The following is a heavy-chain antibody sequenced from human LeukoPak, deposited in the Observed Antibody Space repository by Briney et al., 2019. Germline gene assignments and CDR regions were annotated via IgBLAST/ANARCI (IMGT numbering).Heavy chain of an antibody. D-gene: IGHD3-3*01. CDR3: AKHRDFWSGPPDYGMDV. CDR2: IIGSGDRI. Sequence: GGSLRLSCVTSGFTFNGYAMSWVRQFPGRGLEWVSGIIGSGDRIYLADSMKGRFTVSRDNFRNTVFLRMNSLRYEDTAVYFCAKHRDFWSGPPDYGMDVWGQGTTVTVSS. CDR1: GFTFNGYA. V-gene: IGHV3-23*01. J-gene: IGHJ6*02.